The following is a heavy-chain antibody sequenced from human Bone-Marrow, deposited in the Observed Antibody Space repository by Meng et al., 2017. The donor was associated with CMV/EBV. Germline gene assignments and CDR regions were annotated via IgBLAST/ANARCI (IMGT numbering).Heavy chain of an antibody. CDR3: ARDRSGWYLN. V-gene: IGHV3-7*01. Sequence: GGSLRLSCAASGFTLSNAWMNWVRQAPGMGLEWVANIKQDGSEKYYVDSVKGRFTISRDNAKNSLYLQMNSLRAEDTAVYYCARDRSGWYLNWGQGTLVTVSS. D-gene: IGHD6-19*01. CDR2: IKQDGSEK. J-gene: IGHJ4*02. CDR1: GFTLSNAW.